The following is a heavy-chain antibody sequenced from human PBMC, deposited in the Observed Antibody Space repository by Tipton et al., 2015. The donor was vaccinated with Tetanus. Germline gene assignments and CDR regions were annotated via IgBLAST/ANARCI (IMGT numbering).Heavy chain of an antibody. J-gene: IGHJ4*02. CDR2: IYESGDT. V-gene: IGHV4-39*01. D-gene: IGHD3-3*01. CDR1: GGSIRGGTFY. CDR3: ARHQSGYFTPFDY. Sequence: TLSLTCTVSGGSIRGGTFYWGWIRQPPGKGLEWIGSIYESGDTYYIPSLKSRVTISVDTSKNQSSLNLNSMAAADTGAYYCARHQSGYFTPFDYWGQGNLVTVSS.